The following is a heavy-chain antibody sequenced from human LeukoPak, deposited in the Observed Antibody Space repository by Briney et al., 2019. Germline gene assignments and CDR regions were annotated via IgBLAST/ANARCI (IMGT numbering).Heavy chain of an antibody. CDR1: GFTFTTYW. V-gene: IGHV3-74*01. CDR3: ARDAVDTANAV. D-gene: IGHD5-18*01. J-gene: IGHJ6*02. CDR2: INSDGSIT. Sequence: RGSLRLSCAASGFTFTTYWMHWVRQAPGKGLVWVSHINSDGSITSYADSVKGRFTISRDNAKNTLYLQMNSLRAEDTAVYYCARDAVDTANAVWGQGTTVTVSS.